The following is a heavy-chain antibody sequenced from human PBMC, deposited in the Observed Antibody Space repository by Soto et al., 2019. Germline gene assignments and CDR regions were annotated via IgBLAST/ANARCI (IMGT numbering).Heavy chain of an antibody. D-gene: IGHD1-1*01. CDR1: GYTFNSYA. Sequence: QVQLVQSGAEVKKPGASVKVSCKASGYTFNSYAMHWVRQAPGQRLEWMGWINAGNGNKKHSQKFQGRVTITRDTSASTAYMELSSLRSEDTAVYYYARDGSILDYWGQGTLVTVSS. CDR2: INAGNGNK. J-gene: IGHJ4*02. V-gene: IGHV1-3*01. CDR3: ARDGSILDY.